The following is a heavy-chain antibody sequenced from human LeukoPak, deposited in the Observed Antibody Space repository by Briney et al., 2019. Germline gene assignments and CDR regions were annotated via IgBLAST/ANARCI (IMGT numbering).Heavy chain of an antibody. Sequence: ASVKVSCKASGYTFTSYGISWVRQAPGQGLEWMGWISAYNDNTNYAQRLQGRVTMTTDTSTRTVYMELRSLRSDDTAVYYCARRGGSSWYYFDYWGQGTLVTASS. CDR1: GYTFTSYG. CDR3: ARRGGSSWYYFDY. V-gene: IGHV1-18*01. D-gene: IGHD6-13*01. J-gene: IGHJ4*02. CDR2: ISAYNDNT.